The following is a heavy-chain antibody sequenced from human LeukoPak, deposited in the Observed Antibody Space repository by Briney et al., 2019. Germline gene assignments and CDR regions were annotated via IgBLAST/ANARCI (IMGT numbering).Heavy chain of an antibody. CDR3: VSFYETY. CDR2: INSDGSWT. Sequence: GTLSLTCVVSGDSVSSNNNWNWVRQAPGKGLVWVSHINSDGSWTSCADSVKGRFTISKDNAKNTVYLQMNSLRAEDTAVYYCVSFYETYWGRGTLVTVSS. J-gene: IGHJ4*02. CDR1: GDSVSSNNNW. V-gene: IGHV3-74*01. D-gene: IGHD2/OR15-2a*01.